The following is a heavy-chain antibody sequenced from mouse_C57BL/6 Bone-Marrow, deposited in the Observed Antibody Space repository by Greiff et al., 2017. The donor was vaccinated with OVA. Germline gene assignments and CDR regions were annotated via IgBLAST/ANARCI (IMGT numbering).Heavy chain of an antibody. CDR1: GFTFSSYG. V-gene: IGHV5-6*01. D-gene: IGHD1-1*01. CDR2: ISSGGSYT. CDR3: ARHVTTVVFDY. J-gene: IGHJ2*01. Sequence: EVKVVESGGDLVKPGGSLKLSCAASGFTFSSYGMSWVRQTPDMRLEWVATISSGGSYTYYPDSVKGRFTISRDNAKNTLYLQMSSLKSEDTAMYYCARHVTTVVFDYWGQGTTLTVSS.